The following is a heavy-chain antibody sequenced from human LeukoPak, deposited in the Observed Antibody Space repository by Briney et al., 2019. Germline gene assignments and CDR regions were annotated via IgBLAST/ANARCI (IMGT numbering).Heavy chain of an antibody. Sequence: SETLSLTCAVYGGSFSGYFWTWIRQPPGKRLEWIGEINHSGSANNNPSLRSRVTVSVDTSKNQFSLRLTSVTAADTAVYYCARSWGMATTNWGYWSQGTLVTVSS. CDR2: INHSGSA. V-gene: IGHV4-34*01. CDR1: GGSFSGYF. CDR3: ARSWGMATTNWGY. J-gene: IGHJ4*02. D-gene: IGHD5-24*01.